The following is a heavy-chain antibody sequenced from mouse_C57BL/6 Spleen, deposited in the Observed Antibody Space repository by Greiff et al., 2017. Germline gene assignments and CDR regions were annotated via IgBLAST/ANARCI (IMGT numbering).Heavy chain of an antibody. Sequence: EVHLVESGGGLVKPGGSLKLSCAASGFTFSDYGMHWVRQAPEKGLEWVAYISSGSSTIYYADTVKGRFTISRDNAKNTLFLQMTSLRSEDTAMYYCARPDYSNSFAYWGQGTLVTVSA. D-gene: IGHD2-5*01. CDR3: ARPDYSNSFAY. CDR1: GFTFSDYG. V-gene: IGHV5-17*01. CDR2: ISSGSSTI. J-gene: IGHJ3*01.